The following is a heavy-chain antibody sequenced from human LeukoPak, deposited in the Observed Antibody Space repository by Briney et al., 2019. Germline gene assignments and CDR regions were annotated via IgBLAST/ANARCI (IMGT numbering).Heavy chain of an antibody. J-gene: IGHJ4*02. Sequence: PSETLSLTCTASGGSISSYYWSWIRQPPGKGLEWIGYMYYSGTIKYNPSLKSRVTISVDTSKNQFSLKLSSVTAADTAMYYCARAWATDYFDYWGQGTLVTVSS. CDR1: GGSISSYY. V-gene: IGHV4-59*01. CDR3: ARAWATDYFDY. CDR2: MYYSGTI.